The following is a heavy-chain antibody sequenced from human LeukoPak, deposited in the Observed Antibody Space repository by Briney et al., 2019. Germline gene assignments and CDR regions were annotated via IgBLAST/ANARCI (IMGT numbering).Heavy chain of an antibody. D-gene: IGHD3-22*01. CDR1: GGSVSGSPYY. V-gene: IGHV4-39*01. CDR3: ARRRDSSGYYSFD. Sequence: SETLSLTCTVSGGSVSGSPYYCGWLRPPPGKGLEWIGIMSHGGIAYYYPSLKSRVTISVDTSKNQFSLKLSSVTAADTAVYYCARRRDSSGYYSFD. J-gene: IGHJ4*01. CDR2: MSHGGIA.